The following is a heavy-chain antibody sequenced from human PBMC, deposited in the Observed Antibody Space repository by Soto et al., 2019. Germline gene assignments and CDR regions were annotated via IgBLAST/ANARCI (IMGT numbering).Heavy chain of an antibody. CDR3: AKRSSSSTFDY. J-gene: IGHJ4*02. D-gene: IGHD6-6*01. V-gene: IGHV4-39*01. CDR2: IFYSGST. CDR1: SGSISSTIYS. Sequence: SETLSPTCTVSSGSISSTIYSWDWIRQPPGKGLEWIGSIFYSGSTYYNPSLKSRVTISVDTSKNQFSLTLTSVTAADTAVYYCAKRSSSSTFDYWGQGTLVTVSS.